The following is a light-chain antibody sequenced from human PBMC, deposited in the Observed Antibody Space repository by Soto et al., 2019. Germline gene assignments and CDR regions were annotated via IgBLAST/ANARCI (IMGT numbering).Light chain of an antibody. CDR1: SGYVGTYSL. V-gene: IGLV2-14*02. Sequence: QSALAQPASVSGSPGQSITISCTGASGYVGTYSLVSWYQQHPGKAPKVVIYEGHKRPSGVPDRFSGSTSVNTASLTISGLQTDDEADYYCSSYTTSSTVVFGGGTKVTVL. CDR2: EGH. J-gene: IGLJ2*01. CDR3: SSYTTSSTVV.